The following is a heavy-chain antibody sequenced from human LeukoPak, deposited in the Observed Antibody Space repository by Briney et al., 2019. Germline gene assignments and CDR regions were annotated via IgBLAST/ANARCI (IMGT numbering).Heavy chain of an antibody. D-gene: IGHD6-13*01. CDR1: GGSISSYY. J-gene: IGHJ5*02. Sequence: SETLSLTCTVSGGSISSYYWSWIRQPPGRGLEWIGYIYYSGSTNYNPSLKSRVTISVDTSKNQFSLKLSSVTAADTAVYYCARFFGVAAADTCRFDPWGQGTLVTVSS. CDR3: ARFFGVAAADTCRFDP. V-gene: IGHV4-59*01. CDR2: IYYSGST.